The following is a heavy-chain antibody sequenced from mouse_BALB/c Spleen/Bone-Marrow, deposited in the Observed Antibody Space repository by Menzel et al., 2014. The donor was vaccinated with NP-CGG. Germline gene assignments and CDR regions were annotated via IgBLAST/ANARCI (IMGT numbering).Heavy chain of an antibody. CDR3: TNYFGSSDAMDY. CDR1: GYTFTRYW. CDR2: IYPGNGDT. J-gene: IGHJ4*01. Sequence: VQLQQSGTVLARPGASVKISCKASGYTFTRYWMHWVKQRPGQGLEWIGAIYPGNGDTTYNQHFKDKAKLTAVTSTNTAYMEVGSLTNEDSAVYYCTNYFGSSDAMDYWGQGTSVTVSS. V-gene: IGHV1-5*01. D-gene: IGHD1-1*01.